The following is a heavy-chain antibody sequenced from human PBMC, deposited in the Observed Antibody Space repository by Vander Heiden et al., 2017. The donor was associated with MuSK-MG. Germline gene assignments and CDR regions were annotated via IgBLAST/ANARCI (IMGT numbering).Heavy chain of an antibody. CDR1: GGSFSGYY. CDR3: ARGVDIVVVVAALYYFDY. D-gene: IGHD2-15*01. CDR2: INHSGST. Sequence: QVQLQQWAVGLLKPSETLALTYAVYGGSFSGYYGGWIRQPPGEGLEWIGEINHSGSTNYNPSLKSRVTISLDTSKNQFSLKLSSVTAADTAVYYCARGVDIVVVVAALYYFDYWGQGTLVTVSS. V-gene: IGHV4-34*01. J-gene: IGHJ4*02.